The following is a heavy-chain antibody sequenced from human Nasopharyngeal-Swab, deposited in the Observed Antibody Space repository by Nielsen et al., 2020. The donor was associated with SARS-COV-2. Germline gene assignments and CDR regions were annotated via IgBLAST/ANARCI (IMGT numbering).Heavy chain of an antibody. D-gene: IGHD5-24*01. CDR2: IKQDGSEK. CDR3: ARDKGDGYNSDYYYMDV. Sequence: GESLKIYCAASGFTFSSYWMSWVRQAPGKGLEWVANIKQDGSEKYYVDSLKGRFTISRDNAKNSLYLQMNSLRAEDTAVYYCARDKGDGYNSDYYYMDVWGKGTTVTVSS. J-gene: IGHJ6*03. CDR1: GFTFSSYW. V-gene: IGHV3-7*05.